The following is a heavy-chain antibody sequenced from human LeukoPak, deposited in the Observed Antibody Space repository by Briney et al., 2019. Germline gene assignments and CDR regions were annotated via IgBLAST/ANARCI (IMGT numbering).Heavy chain of an antibody. D-gene: IGHD3-22*01. V-gene: IGHV1-2*02. J-gene: IGHJ4*02. CDR3: ARGEYYDPKGLAEEVYYFDY. CDR2: INPNSGGT. Sequence: GASVKVSCKASGYTFTSYYMYWVRQAPGQGLEWMGWINPNSGGTNYAQKFQGRVTMTRDTSTSTVYMELSSLRSEDTAVYYCARGEYYDPKGLAEEVYYFDYWGQGTLVTVSS. CDR1: GYTFTSYY.